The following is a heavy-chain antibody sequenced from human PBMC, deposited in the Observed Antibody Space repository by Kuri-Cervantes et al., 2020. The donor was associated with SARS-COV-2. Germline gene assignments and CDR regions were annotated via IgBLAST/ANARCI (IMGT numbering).Heavy chain of an antibody. V-gene: IGHV1-2*02. Sequence: ASVKVSCKASGYTFTGYYMHWVRQAPGQGLEWMGWINPNSGGTNYAQKFQGRVTVTRDTSISTAYMELSRLRSDDTAVYYCARGDIVVVPRPYYYYMDVWGKGTTVTVSS. CDR2: INPNSGGT. D-gene: IGHD2-2*01. CDR3: ARGDIVVVPRPYYYYMDV. CDR1: GYTFTGYY. J-gene: IGHJ6*03.